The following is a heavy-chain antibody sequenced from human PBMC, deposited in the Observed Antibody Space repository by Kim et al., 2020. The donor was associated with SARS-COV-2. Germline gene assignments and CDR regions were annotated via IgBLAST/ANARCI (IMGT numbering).Heavy chain of an antibody. J-gene: IGHJ4*02. D-gene: IGHD2-15*01. CDR2: ISAYNGNT. CDR1: GYTFTSYG. V-gene: IGHV1-18*01. Sequence: ASVKVSCKASGYTFTSYGISWVRQAPGQGLEWMGWISAYNGNTNYAQKLQGRVTMTTDTSTSTAYMELRSLRSDDTAVYYCARDADPPYRGRILDYWGQGTLVTVSS. CDR3: ARDADPPYRGRILDY.